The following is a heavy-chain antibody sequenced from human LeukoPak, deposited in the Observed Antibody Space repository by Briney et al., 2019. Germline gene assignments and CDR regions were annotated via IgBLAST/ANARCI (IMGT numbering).Heavy chain of an antibody. CDR3: ARVLGYMDV. V-gene: IGHV3-21*06. CDR1: GFTFSTYS. Sequence: GGSLRLSCAASGFTFSTYSLNWVRQAPGKGLEWVSSISSSSDYIYYADSVMGRFTISRDNAKNSLYLQMNSLRAEDTAVYYCARVLGYMDVWGKGTTVTISS. CDR2: ISSSSDYI. J-gene: IGHJ6*03.